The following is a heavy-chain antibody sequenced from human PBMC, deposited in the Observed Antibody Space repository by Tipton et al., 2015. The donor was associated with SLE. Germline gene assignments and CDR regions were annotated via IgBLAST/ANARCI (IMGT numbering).Heavy chain of an antibody. CDR2: IYHSGST. J-gene: IGHJ4*02. D-gene: IGHD6-13*01. CDR1: GGSISSSNW. CDR3: ASGRSSRYFDY. Sequence: TLSLTCAVSGGSISSSNWWSWVRQPPGKGLEWIGEIYHSGSTNYNPSLKSRVTISVDTSKNQFSLKLSSVTAADTAVYYCASGRSSRYFDYWGQGTLVTVSS. V-gene: IGHV4-4*02.